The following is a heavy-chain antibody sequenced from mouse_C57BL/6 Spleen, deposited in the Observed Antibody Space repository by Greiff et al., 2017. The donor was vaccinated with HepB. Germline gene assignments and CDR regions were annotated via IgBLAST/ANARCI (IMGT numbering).Heavy chain of an antibody. Sequence: DVKLQESGAELVKPGASVKLSCTASGFNIKDYYMHWVKQRTEKGLEWIGRVDPEDGETKYAPKFQGKATITADTSSNTAYLQLSSLTSEDTAVYYCASELLQIDYWGQGTTLTVSS. CDR1: GFNIKDYY. CDR3: ASELLQIDY. CDR2: VDPEDGET. V-gene: IGHV14-2*01. J-gene: IGHJ2*01.